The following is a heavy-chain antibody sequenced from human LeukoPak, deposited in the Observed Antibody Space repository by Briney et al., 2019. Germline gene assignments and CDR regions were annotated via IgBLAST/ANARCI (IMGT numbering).Heavy chain of an antibody. CDR2: INPSGGST. Sequence: ASVKVSCKASGYTFTSYYMHWVRQAPGQGLEWIGIINPSGGSTSYAQKFQGRVTMTRDMSTSTVYMKLSSLRSEDTAVYYCARGVKLELRDYWGQGTLVTVSS. V-gene: IGHV1-46*01. CDR1: GYTFTSYY. J-gene: IGHJ4*02. D-gene: IGHD1-7*01. CDR3: ARGVKLELRDY.